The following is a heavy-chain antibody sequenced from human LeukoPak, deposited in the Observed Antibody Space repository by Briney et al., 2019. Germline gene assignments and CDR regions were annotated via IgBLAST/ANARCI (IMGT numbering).Heavy chain of an antibody. J-gene: IGHJ5*02. CDR3: ARVYFVAFDP. V-gene: IGHV1-69*04. D-gene: IGHD3-9*01. CDR2: IIPILGIA. Sequence: ASVKVSCKASGGTFSSYAISWVRQAPGQGLEWMGRIIPILGIANYAQKFQGRVTITRDTSASTAYMELSSLRSEDTAVYYCARVYFVAFDPWGQGTLVTVSS. CDR1: GGTFSSYA.